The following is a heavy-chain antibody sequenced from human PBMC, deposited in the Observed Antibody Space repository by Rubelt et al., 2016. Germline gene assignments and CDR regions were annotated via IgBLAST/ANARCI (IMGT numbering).Heavy chain of an antibody. J-gene: IGHJ4*02. CDR1: GGSFSGYY. V-gene: IGHV4-34*01. Sequence: QVQLQQWGAGLLKPSETLSLTCAVYGGSFSGYYWSWIRQPPGKGLEWIGEINHSGSTNYNPSLKSRVTISVDTSKNQFSLKVSSVTAADTAVYYWARRPYCGGDCYFVDDWGQGSLVTVSA. D-gene: IGHD2-21*01. CDR3: ARRPYCGGDCYFVDD. CDR2: INHSGST.